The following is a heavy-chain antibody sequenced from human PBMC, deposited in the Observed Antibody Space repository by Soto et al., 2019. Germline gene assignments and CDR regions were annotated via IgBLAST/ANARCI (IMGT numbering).Heavy chain of an antibody. CDR3: ARDSSSGDWYFDL. CDR1: GFTFSSYD. Sequence: EVQLVESGGGLVQPGGSLRLSCAASGFTFSSYDMHWVRQATGKGLEWVSAINTAGDTYYPGSVKGRFTISRESAKNSVYLQMNSLRAGDTAVYYCARDSSSGDWYFDLWGRGTLVTVSS. J-gene: IGHJ2*01. D-gene: IGHD6-13*01. V-gene: IGHV3-13*04. CDR2: INTAGDT.